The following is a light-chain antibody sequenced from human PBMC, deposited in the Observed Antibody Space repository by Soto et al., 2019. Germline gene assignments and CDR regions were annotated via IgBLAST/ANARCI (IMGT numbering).Light chain of an antibody. CDR3: QQGYNFPRA. CDR2: PAS. V-gene: IGKV1-12*01. J-gene: IGKJ1*01. Sequence: DIQMTQSPSTLSASVGDIVTITCPTSQPISSWLAWYQQVPGQAPYLLIYPASTLQSGVPSRCSGSGSGTDFTLTSNSLQPEDFATYFCQQGYNFPRAFGQGTKVDIK. CDR1: QPISSW.